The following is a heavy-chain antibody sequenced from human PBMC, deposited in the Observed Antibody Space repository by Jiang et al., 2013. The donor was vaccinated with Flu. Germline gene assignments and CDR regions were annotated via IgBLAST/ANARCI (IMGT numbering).Heavy chain of an antibody. J-gene: IGHJ4*02. CDR1: GGSISSSSYY. Sequence: ETLSLTCTVSGGSISSSSYYWGWIRQPPGKGLEWIGSIYYSGSTYYNPSLKSRVTISVDTSKNQFSLKLSSVTAADTAVYYCARIVGASLEPAYYFDYWGQGTLVTVSS. V-gene: IGHV4-39*01. D-gene: IGHD1-26*01. CDR2: IYYSGST. CDR3: ARIVGASLEPAYYFDY.